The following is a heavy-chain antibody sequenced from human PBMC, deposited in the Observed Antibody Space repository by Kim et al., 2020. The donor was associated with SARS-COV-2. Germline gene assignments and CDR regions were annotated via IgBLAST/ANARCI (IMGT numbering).Heavy chain of an antibody. V-gene: IGHV3-48*03. CDR3: AREVAAAGFYGMDV. J-gene: IGHJ6*02. CDR1: GFTFSSYE. CDR2: ISSSGSTI. Sequence: GGSLRLSCAASGFTFSSYEMNWVRQAPGKGLEWVSYISSSGSTIYYADSVKGRFTISRDNAKNSLYLQMNSLRAEDTAVYYCAREVAAAGFYGMDVWGQGTTVTVSS. D-gene: IGHD6-13*01.